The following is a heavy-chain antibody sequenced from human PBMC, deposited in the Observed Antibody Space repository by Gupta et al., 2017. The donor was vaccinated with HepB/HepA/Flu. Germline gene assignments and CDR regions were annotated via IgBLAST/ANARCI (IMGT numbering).Heavy chain of an antibody. CDR1: GDSISNSLYY. J-gene: IGHJ5*02. CDR3: ARKCCYFNSGSSPNWFDP. CDR2: VHYSANT. D-gene: IGHD3-10*01. V-gene: IGHV4-39*01. Sequence: QPQLQESGPGLVQASEILFLTCTVSGDSISNSLYYWGWIRPAPGQGLEWIGSVHYSANTHSNPSLKNRVTISVDTSKNQFSLKLNSVTAADTAVYYCARKCCYFNSGSSPNWFDPWGQGTLVTVSS.